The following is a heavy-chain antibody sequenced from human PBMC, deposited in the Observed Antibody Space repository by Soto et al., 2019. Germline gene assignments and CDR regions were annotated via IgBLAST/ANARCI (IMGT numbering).Heavy chain of an antibody. CDR2: ISYDGSNK. CDR3: AKYGSTSPNYYYYGMDV. V-gene: IGHV3-30*18. D-gene: IGHD2-2*01. Sequence: GGSLRLSCAASGFTFSSYGMHWVRQAPGKGLEWVAVISYDGSNKYYADSVKGRFTISRDNSKNTLYLQMNSLRAEDTAVYYCAKYGSTSPNYYYYGMDVWGQGTTVTVSS. CDR1: GFTFSSYG. J-gene: IGHJ6*02.